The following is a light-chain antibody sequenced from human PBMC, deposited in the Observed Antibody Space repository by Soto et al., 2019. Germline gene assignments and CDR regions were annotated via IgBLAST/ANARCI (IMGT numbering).Light chain of an antibody. CDR1: QSISSW. J-gene: IGKJ1*01. CDR3: QQYNSYPRT. Sequence: DIQMTQSPSTLSASVDRVTITCRASQSISSWLAWYQQKPGKAPKLLIYDASSLESGVPSRFSGSGSGTEFTLTISSLQPDDFATYYCQQYNSYPRTFGQGTKVEIK. CDR2: DAS. V-gene: IGKV1-5*01.